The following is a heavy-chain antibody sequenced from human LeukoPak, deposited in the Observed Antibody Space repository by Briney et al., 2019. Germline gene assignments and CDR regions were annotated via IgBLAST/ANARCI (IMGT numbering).Heavy chain of an antibody. J-gene: IGHJ4*02. V-gene: IGHV4-59*01. CDR3: ARSIAAAGTVWGY. CDR2: INYSGST. CDR1: GGSISSNY. Sequence: PSETLSLTCTVPGGSISSNYWTWIRQPPGKGLEWIGYINYSGSTNYNPSLKSRVTISVDTSKNQFSLKLSSVTAADTAVYYCARSIAAAGTVWGYWGQGTLVTVSS. D-gene: IGHD6-13*01.